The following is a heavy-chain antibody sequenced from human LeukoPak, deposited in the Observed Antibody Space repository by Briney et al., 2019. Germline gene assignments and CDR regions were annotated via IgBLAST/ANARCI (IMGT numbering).Heavy chain of an antibody. J-gene: IGHJ4*02. D-gene: IGHD6-19*01. CDR3: ARPSGPRSSGWYYY. CDR1: GFTFSSYS. Sequence: GGSLRLSCAASGFTFSSYSMNWVRQAPGKGLEWVSYISSSSSSTIYYADSVKGRFTISRDNAKNSLYLQMNSLRAEDTAVYYCARPSGPRSSGWYYYWGQGTLVTVSS. CDR2: ISSSSSSTI. V-gene: IGHV3-48*01.